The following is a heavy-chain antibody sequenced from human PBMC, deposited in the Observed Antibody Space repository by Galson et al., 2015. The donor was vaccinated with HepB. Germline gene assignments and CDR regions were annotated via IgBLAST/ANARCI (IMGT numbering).Heavy chain of an antibody. V-gene: IGHV3-30-3*01. D-gene: IGHD3-3*01. J-gene: IGHJ5*02. CDR1: GFTFSSYA. CDR2: ISYDGSNK. CDR3: ARDLGYDFWSGYLNWFDP. Sequence: SLRLSCAASGFTFSSYAMHWVRQAPGKGLEWVAVISYDGSNKYYADSVKGRFTISRDNSKNTLYLQMNSLRAEDTAVYYCARDLGYDFWSGYLNWFDPWGQGTLVTVSS.